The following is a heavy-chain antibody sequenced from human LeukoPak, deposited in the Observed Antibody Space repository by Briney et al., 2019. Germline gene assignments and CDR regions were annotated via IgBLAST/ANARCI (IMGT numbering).Heavy chain of an antibody. D-gene: IGHD3-10*01. CDR2: INAYNGDT. J-gene: IGHJ4*02. V-gene: IGHV1-18*01. Sequence: ASVKVSCKASNYTFTGYGISWVRQAPGQGLEWMAWINAYNGDTNYAQKLQGRVTLTTDTSTSTAYMELRSLRSDDTAVYYCARDGSGVWFDYWGQGTLVTVSS. CDR3: ARDGSGVWFDY. CDR1: NYTFTGYG.